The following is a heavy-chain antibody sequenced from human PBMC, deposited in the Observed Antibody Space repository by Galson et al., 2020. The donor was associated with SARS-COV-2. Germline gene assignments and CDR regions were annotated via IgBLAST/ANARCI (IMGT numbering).Heavy chain of an antibody. Sequence: ASVKVSCKASGYTFTLYYMHWVRQAPGQGLEWMGIINPSGGSTTYAQQFQGRVTMTRDTSTTTVFMELSSLRSDDTAVYYCARAPESSSSVDYWGQGTLVTVSS. D-gene: IGHD6-13*01. CDR1: GYTFTLYY. CDR3: ARAPESSSSVDY. V-gene: IGHV1-46*01. CDR2: INPSGGST. J-gene: IGHJ4*02.